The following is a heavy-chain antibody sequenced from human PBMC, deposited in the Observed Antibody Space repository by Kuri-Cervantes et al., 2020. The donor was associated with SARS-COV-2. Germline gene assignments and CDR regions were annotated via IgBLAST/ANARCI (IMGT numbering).Heavy chain of an antibody. J-gene: IGHJ4*02. Sequence: ASVKVSCKASGYTFTSYAMHWVRQAPGQRLEWMGWINAGNGNTKYSQKFQGRVTITRDTSASTAYMELSSLRSEDTAVYYCARSPGRGRGYSYGAADLGYYSDYWGQGTLVTVSS. CDR1: GYTFTSYA. D-gene: IGHD5-18*01. CDR3: ARSPGRGRGYSYGAADLGYYSDY. V-gene: IGHV1-3*01. CDR2: INAGNGNT.